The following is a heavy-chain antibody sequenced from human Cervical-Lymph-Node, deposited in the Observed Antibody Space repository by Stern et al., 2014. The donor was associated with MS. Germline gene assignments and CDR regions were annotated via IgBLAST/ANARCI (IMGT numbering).Heavy chain of an antibody. V-gene: IGHV5-51*01. Sequence: VQLVQSGPEVKRPGESLKISCQASGYTFTSYWIGWVRQMPGKGLEVIANILPGGSDSRYSPSVKGQATISADKPSSTAYLQWNNLKASDTAIYYCARQRYFDYWGQGTLVTVSS. J-gene: IGHJ4*02. CDR3: ARQRYFDY. CDR1: GYTFTSYW. CDR2: ILPGGSDS.